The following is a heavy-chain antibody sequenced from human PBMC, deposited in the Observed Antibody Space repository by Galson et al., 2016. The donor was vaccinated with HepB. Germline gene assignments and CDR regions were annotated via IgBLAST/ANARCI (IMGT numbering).Heavy chain of an antibody. V-gene: IGHV3-23*01. CDR2: ISGSADHT. CDR3: ARMTLSCICCYFYY. Sequence: SLRLSCAASGFTFSNYAMSWVRQAPGKGLEWIAAISGSADHTYYADSVEGRFTISRDNSRNTLYLQMKRLRAEDTAVYYCARMTLSCICCYFYYWGQGTLVTVSS. CDR1: GFTFSNYA. J-gene: IGHJ4*02. D-gene: IGHD2-8*01.